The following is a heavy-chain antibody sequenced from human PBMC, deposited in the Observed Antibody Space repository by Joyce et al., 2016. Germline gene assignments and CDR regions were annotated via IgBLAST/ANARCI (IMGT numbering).Heavy chain of an antibody. CDR2: INLANGNT. V-gene: IGHV1-3*01. CDR3: ARVTAYVRADIGYYFDY. J-gene: IGHJ4*02. CDR1: GYTFSSYA. D-gene: IGHD3-10*01. Sequence: QVHLVQSGAEVKKPGASVNISCKASGYTFSSYAWHWVRQAPGHRPEWMGWINLANGNTKYSQKCQDRATITRDTSAITVYMELTSLRSEDTAKYYCARVTAYVRADIGYYFDYWGQGTLVTVSS.